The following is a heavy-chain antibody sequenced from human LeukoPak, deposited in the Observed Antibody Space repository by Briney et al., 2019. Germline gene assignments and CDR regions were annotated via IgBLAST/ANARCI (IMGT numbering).Heavy chain of an antibody. D-gene: IGHD6-19*01. V-gene: IGHV3-23*01. CDR2: ISGSGGST. CDR3: AKDPQLRYSSGWYPFDY. CDR1: GFTFSSYA. J-gene: IGHJ4*02. Sequence: PGGSLRLSCAASGFTFSSYAMSWVRQAPGKGLEWVSAISGSGGSTYYADSVKGRFTISRDNSKNTLYLQMNSLSAEDTAVYYCAKDPQLRYSSGWYPFDYWGQGTLVTVSS.